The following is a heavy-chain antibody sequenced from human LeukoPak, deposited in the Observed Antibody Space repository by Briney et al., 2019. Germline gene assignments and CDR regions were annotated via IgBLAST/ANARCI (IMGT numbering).Heavy chain of an antibody. Sequence: GGSLRLSCAASGFTFSSYWMRWVRQAPGKGLEWVSNIKQDGSEKYYVDSVKGRFTISRDTAKNSLYLQMNSLRAEDTYVYFCPRDLPCWNIVVCYYWLRGTMVSVCS. J-gene: IGHJ4*02. CDR2: IKQDGSEK. CDR1: GFTFSSYW. V-gene: IGHV3-7*01. CDR3: PRDLPCWNIVVCYY. D-gene: IGHD3-22*01.